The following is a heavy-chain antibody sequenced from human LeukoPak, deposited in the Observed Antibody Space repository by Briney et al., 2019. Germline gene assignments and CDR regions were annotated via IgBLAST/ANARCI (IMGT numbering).Heavy chain of an antibody. J-gene: IGHJ4*02. Sequence: PSETLSLTCTVSGGSISSHYWSWIRQPPGKGLEWIGYIYYSGSTNYNPSLKSRVTISVDTSKNQFSLKLSSVTAADTAVYYCARSSPEQWPALTTFDYWGQGTLVTVSS. V-gene: IGHV4-59*11. D-gene: IGHD6-19*01. CDR2: IYYSGST. CDR1: GGSISSHY. CDR3: ARSSPEQWPALTTFDY.